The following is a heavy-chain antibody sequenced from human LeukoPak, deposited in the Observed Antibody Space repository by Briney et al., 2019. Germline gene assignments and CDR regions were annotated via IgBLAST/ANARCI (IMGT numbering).Heavy chain of an antibody. CDR1: GYSFTTYW. CDR2: ISPDDSEI. CDR3: ARHEGSGSYYSY. V-gene: IGHV5-51*01. J-gene: IGHJ4*02. D-gene: IGHD1-26*01. Sequence: GESLKISCKGSGYSFTTYWIAWVRQMPGRGLEWMGIISPDDSEIRYSPSFRGQVTISADKSISTAYLQWSRLKASDTAVYYCARHEGSGSYYSYWGQGTLVTVSS.